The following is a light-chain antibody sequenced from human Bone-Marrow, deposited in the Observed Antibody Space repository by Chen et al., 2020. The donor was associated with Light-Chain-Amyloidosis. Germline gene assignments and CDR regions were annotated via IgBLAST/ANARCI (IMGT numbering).Light chain of an antibody. V-gene: IGLV3-21*02. CDR2: DDS. CDR3: QVWDRSSDRPV. CDR1: NIGSTS. J-gene: IGLJ3*02. Sequence: SYVLTQPSSVSVAPVPPATIACGGNNIGSTSVHWYQQTPGQAPLLVVYDDSDRPSGIPERLSGSNSGNTATLTISRVEDGDEADYYCQVWDRSSDRPVFGGGTKLTVL.